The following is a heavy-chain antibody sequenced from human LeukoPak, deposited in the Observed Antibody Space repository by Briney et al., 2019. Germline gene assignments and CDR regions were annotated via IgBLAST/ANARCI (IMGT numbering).Heavy chain of an antibody. Sequence: ASVKVSCKASGYTFTGYYMHWVRQAPGQGLEWMGWINPNSGGTNYAQKFQGRVTMTRDTSISTAYMELSSLRSEDTAVYYCAREGPLSIVATIRGFDYWGQGTLVTVSS. D-gene: IGHD5-12*01. J-gene: IGHJ4*02. CDR2: INPNSGGT. CDR1: GYTFTGYY. V-gene: IGHV1-2*02. CDR3: AREGPLSIVATIRGFDY.